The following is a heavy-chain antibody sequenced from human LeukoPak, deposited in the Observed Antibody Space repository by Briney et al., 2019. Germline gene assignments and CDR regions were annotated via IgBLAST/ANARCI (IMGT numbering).Heavy chain of an antibody. J-gene: IGHJ4*02. D-gene: IGHD5-12*01. CDR1: GDSIRSGTYC. V-gene: IGHV4-61*02. Sequence: SETLSLTCSVSGDSIRSGTYCWSWIRRPAGKGLEWIGRIYTSGSTSYNPSLKSRVTISVDTSKNQFSLKLTSVTAADTAVYYCARGGGATRIDYWGQGTLVTVSS. CDR3: ARGGGATRIDY. CDR2: IYTSGST.